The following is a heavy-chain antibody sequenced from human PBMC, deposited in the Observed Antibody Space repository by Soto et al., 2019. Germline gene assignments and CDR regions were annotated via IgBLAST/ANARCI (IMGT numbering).Heavy chain of an antibody. D-gene: IGHD3-16*02. CDR1: GYTFTGYY. Sequence: GASVKVSCKASGYTFTGYYMHWVRQAPGQGLEWMGWINPNSGGTNYAQKFQGWVTMTRDTSVSTAYMELSRLRSDDTAVYYCARDRMPYDYIWGSYRLGDYFDYWGQGTLVTVSS. CDR2: INPNSGGT. V-gene: IGHV1-2*04. CDR3: ARDRMPYDYIWGSYRLGDYFDY. J-gene: IGHJ4*02.